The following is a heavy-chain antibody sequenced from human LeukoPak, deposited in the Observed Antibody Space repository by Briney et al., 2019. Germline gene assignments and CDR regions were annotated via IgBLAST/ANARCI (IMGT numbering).Heavy chain of an antibody. CDR3: ARSGYSYGFFDY. CDR1: GFTLSSYA. Sequence: GGSLRLSCAASGFTLSSYAMSWVRQAPGKGLEWVSAISVSGNTYHADSVKGRFTISRDSSKNTLYLQMNRLRAEDAAVYYCARSGYSYGFFDYWGQGTLVTVSS. CDR2: ISVSGNT. V-gene: IGHV3-23*01. J-gene: IGHJ4*02. D-gene: IGHD5-18*01.